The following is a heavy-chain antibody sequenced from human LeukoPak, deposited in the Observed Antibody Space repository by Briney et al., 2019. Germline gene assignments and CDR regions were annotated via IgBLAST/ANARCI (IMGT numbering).Heavy chain of an antibody. D-gene: IGHD3-10*01. Sequence: ASVKVSCKASGYTFTGYYMHWVRQAPGQGLEWMGWINPNSGGTNYAQKFQGRVTMTRDTSISTAHMELSRLRSDDTAVYYCARDSDRGVAFDIWGQGTMVTVSS. V-gene: IGHV1-2*02. CDR3: ARDSDRGVAFDI. J-gene: IGHJ3*02. CDR2: INPNSGGT. CDR1: GYTFTGYY.